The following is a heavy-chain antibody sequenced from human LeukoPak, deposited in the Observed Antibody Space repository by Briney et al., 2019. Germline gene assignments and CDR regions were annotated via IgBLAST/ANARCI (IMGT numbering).Heavy chain of an antibody. J-gene: IGHJ4*02. CDR3: ARDTSGDSYGPPSFDY. D-gene: IGHD5-18*01. CDR2: IQYDGSNK. Sequence: GGSLRLSCTASGFTFSSYVMHWLRQAPGKGLEWVAFIQYDGSNKYYADSVKGRFTISRDNSKNTLYLQMNSLRAEDTAVYYCARDTSGDSYGPPSFDYWGQGTLVTVSS. CDR1: GFTFSSYV. V-gene: IGHV3-30*02.